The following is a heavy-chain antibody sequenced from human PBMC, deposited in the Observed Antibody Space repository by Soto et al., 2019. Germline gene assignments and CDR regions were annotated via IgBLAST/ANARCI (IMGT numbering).Heavy chain of an antibody. CDR1: GGFVSSVNYN. D-gene: IGHD4-17*01. CDR3: ARTTAVPNSLRSRYFFDY. Sequence: SETLSLTCSVSGGFVSSVNYNWSWIRQPPGKGLEWIGHIHYSGSTNYNPSLKSRLTISLDTSKNQFSLQLSSVTAADTAIYYCARTTAVPNSLRSRYFFDYWGQGTLVTVSS. CDR2: IHYSGST. V-gene: IGHV4-61*01. J-gene: IGHJ4*02.